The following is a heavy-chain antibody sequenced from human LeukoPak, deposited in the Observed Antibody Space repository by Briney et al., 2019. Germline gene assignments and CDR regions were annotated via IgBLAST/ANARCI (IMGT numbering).Heavy chain of an antibody. CDR2: ISYDGSNK. D-gene: IGHD3-22*01. V-gene: IGHV3-30*04. CDR3: ARVPYYYDRSGNYYFDY. J-gene: IGHJ4*02. Sequence: TGGSLRLSCAASGFTFNNYAMHWVRQAPGKGLEWVTVISYDGSNKYYTDSVKGRFTISRDNSKNTLYLQMNSLRAEDTAVYYCARVPYYYDRSGNYYFDYWGQGTLVTVSS. CDR1: GFTFNNYA.